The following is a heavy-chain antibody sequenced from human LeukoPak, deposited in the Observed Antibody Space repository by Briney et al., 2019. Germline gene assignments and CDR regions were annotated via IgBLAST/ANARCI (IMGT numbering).Heavy chain of an antibody. D-gene: IGHD2-15*01. CDR2: IYPGDSDT. V-gene: IGHV5-51*01. Sequence: GESLKISCKGSGYRFTSDWIGWVRQMPGKGLEWMGIIYPGDSDTRYSPSFQGQVTISADKSISTAYLQWSSLTASDTAMYYCARLLGPMVARGYFDFWGQGTLVTVSS. CDR1: GYRFTSDW. CDR3: ARLLGPMVARGYFDF. J-gene: IGHJ4*02.